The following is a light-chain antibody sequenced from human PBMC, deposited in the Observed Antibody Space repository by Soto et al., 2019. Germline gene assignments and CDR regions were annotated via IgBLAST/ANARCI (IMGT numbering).Light chain of an antibody. Sequence: SYELTQPPSVSVSPGQTARITCFGDALAKLHGYWYQQKPGQAPVLVIYKDSERPSGIPGRFSGSSSGTLVTLTISGVQAEDEADYYCQSADSSGTYPVFGGGTKLTVL. J-gene: IGLJ2*01. CDR1: ALAKLH. V-gene: IGLV3-25*03. CDR2: KDS. CDR3: QSADSSGTYPV.